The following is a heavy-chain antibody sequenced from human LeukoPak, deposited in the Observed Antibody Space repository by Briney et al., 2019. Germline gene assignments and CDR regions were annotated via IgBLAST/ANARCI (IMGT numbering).Heavy chain of an antibody. Sequence: GGSLRLSCAASGFTFSSYWMHWVRQAPGKGLVWVSRINSDGSSTSYADSVKGRFTISRDNAKNTLYLQMNSLRAEDTAVYYCARGENIRYFDWLGPHDIWGQGTMVTVSS. CDR2: INSDGSST. J-gene: IGHJ3*02. V-gene: IGHV3-74*01. CDR1: GFTFSSYW. CDR3: ARGENIRYFDWLGPHDI. D-gene: IGHD3-9*01.